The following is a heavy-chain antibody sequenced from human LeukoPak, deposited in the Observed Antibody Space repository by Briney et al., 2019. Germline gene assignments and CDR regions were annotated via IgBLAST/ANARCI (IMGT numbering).Heavy chain of an antibody. Sequence: GGSLRLSCAASGFTFSIYGMHWVRQAPGKGLEWVAFIRNDGSIKYYADSVKGRFTISRDNSKNTHYLQMNSLRAGDTALYYCAKDTPDAYYDYWGQGTLVTVSS. CDR1: GFTFSIYG. CDR3: AKDTPDAYYDY. V-gene: IGHV3-30*02. J-gene: IGHJ4*02. CDR2: IRNDGSIK.